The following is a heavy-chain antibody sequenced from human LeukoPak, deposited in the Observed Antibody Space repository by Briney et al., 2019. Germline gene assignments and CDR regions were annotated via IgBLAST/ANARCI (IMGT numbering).Heavy chain of an antibody. CDR3: AGYTTGWYFDY. V-gene: IGHV3-74*01. Sequence: GGSLRLSCAASGFTFSSYWMHWVRQAPGKGLVWVSRINSDGSITNYADSVKGRFTISRDNAKNTPYLQMNSLRAEDTAVYYCAGYTTGWYFDYWGQGTLVTVS. D-gene: IGHD6-19*01. CDR2: INSDGSIT. CDR1: GFTFSSYW. J-gene: IGHJ4*02.